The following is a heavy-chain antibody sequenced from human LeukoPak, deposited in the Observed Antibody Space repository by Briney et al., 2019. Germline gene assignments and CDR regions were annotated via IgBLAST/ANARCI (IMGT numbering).Heavy chain of an antibody. CDR2: IYYSGST. CDR3: ARCPPEVWFGELSHWFDP. CDR1: GGSISSSSYY. J-gene: IGHJ5*02. Sequence: SETLSLTCTVSGGSISSSSYYWGWIRQPPGKGLEWIGSIYYSGSTYYNPSLKSRVTISVDTSKNQFSLKLSSVTAADTAVYYCARCPPEVWFGELSHWFDPWGQGTLVTVSS. D-gene: IGHD3-10*01. V-gene: IGHV4-39*07.